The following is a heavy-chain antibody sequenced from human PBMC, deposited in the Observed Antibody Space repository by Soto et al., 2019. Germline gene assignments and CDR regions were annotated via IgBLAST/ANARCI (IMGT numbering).Heavy chain of an antibody. CDR2: INPNSGGT. D-gene: IGHD3-10*01. CDR3: ASFGWFGECSAGPVDY. CDR1: GYTFNGYD. Sequence: QVQLVQSVAEVKKTGASVKVSFKASGYTFNGYDMHWVRQAPGQGLEWMGWINPNSGGTNHAQKFQGRVTMTRATSISTANVGRSRLRSDDTAVNYCASFGWFGECSAGPVDYWVQGTLVTVS. J-gene: IGHJ4*02. V-gene: IGHV1-2*02.